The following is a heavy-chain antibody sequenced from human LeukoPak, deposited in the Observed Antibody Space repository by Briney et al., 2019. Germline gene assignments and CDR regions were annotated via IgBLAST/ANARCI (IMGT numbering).Heavy chain of an antibody. CDR2: ISYDGSNK. Sequence: GGSLRLSCAASGFTFSSYAMHWVRQAPGKGLEWVAVISYDGSNKYYADSVKGRFTISRDNSKNTLYLQMNSLRAEDTAVYYCAKEEIYCSSTSCYIPIGNYWGQGTLVTVSS. V-gene: IGHV3-30-3*01. D-gene: IGHD2-2*02. J-gene: IGHJ4*02. CDR3: AKEEIYCSSTSCYIPIGNY. CDR1: GFTFSSYA.